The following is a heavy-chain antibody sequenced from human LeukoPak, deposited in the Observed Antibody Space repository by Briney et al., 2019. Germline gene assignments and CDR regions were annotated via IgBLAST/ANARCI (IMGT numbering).Heavy chain of an antibody. V-gene: IGHV4-59*01. D-gene: IGHD4-17*01. CDR2: IYYSGST. J-gene: IGHJ4*02. Sequence: PSETLSLTCTVSGGSIINYYWSWIRQAPGQGLEWVGYIYYSGSTKYNPSLKSRVTISVDTSKNQFSLRLTSVTAADTAVYYCARAIGVSDDYGVYFDYWGQGTLVTVSS. CDR1: GGSIINYY. CDR3: ARAIGVSDDYGVYFDY.